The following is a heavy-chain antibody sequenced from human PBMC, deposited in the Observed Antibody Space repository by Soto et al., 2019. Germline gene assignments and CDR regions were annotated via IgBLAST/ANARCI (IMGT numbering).Heavy chain of an antibody. Sequence: GGSLILSCAASGFTFSSYAMSWVRQAPGKGLEWVSAISGSGGSTYYADSVKGRFTISRDNSKNTLYLQMNSLRAEDTAVYYCAKGYPNYDILTGGFDPWGQGTLVTVSS. V-gene: IGHV3-23*01. CDR3: AKGYPNYDILTGGFDP. CDR1: GFTFSSYA. CDR2: ISGSGGST. J-gene: IGHJ5*02. D-gene: IGHD3-9*01.